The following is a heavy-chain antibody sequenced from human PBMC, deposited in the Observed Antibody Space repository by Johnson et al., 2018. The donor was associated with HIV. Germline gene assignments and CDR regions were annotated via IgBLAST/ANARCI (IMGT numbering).Heavy chain of an antibody. CDR3: STDYHRGDDAFDI. CDR1: GFTFSSYA. CDR2: IRYDGSNK. J-gene: IGHJ3*02. V-gene: IGHV3-30*02. Sequence: QVQLVESGGGVVQPGRSLRLSCAASGFTFSSYAMHWVRQAPGKGLEWVAFIRYDGSNKYYADSVKGRFTISRDNSKNTLYLQMNSLKTEDTAVYYCSTDYHRGDDAFDIWGQGTMVTVSS. D-gene: IGHD3-16*01.